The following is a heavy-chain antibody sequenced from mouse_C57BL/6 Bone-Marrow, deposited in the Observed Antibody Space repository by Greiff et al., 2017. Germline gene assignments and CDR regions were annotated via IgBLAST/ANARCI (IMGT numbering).Heavy chain of an antibody. CDR3: TRTYYGNEDFDY. Sequence: EVQLQQSGTVLARPGASVKMSCKTSGYTFTSYWMHWVKQRPGQGLEWIGAISPGNSDTSYNQKFKGKAKLTAVTSASTAYMELSSLTNEDSAVYYCTRTYYGNEDFDYWGQGTTLTVSS. V-gene: IGHV1-5*01. CDR1: GYTFTSYW. J-gene: IGHJ2*01. CDR2: ISPGNSDT. D-gene: IGHD2-10*01.